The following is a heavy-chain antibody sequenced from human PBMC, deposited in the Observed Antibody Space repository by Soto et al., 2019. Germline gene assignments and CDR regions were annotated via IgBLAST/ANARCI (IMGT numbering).Heavy chain of an antibody. J-gene: IGHJ6*04. CDR2: IQSGGTT. V-gene: IGHV3-66*01. CDR1: GFTVSSKY. Sequence: EVQLVESGGGLVQPGGSLRLSCAASGFTVSSKYMTWVRQAPGKGLEWVSLIQSGGTTYYADSVKGRFTISRDTSENTLHLQMDSLRVEDTAVYYCARDDVLCDGGRCYGIALDVWGKGTTVTVSP. D-gene: IGHD2-15*01. CDR3: ARDDVLCDGGRCYGIALDV.